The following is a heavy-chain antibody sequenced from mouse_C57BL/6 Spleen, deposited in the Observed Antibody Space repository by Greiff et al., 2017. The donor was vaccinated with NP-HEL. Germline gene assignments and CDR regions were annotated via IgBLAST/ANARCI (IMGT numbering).Heavy chain of an antibody. CDR2: IRSKSNNYAT. J-gene: IGHJ1*03. CDR1: GFSFNTYA. Sequence: DVKLVESGGGLVQPKGSLKLSCAASGFSFNTYAMNWVRQAPGKGLEWVARIRSKSNNYATYYADSVKDRFTISRDDSESMLYLQMNNLKTEDTAMYYCVRHYDYGGYFDVWGTGTTVTVSS. CDR3: VRHYDYGGYFDV. D-gene: IGHD2-4*01. V-gene: IGHV10-1*01.